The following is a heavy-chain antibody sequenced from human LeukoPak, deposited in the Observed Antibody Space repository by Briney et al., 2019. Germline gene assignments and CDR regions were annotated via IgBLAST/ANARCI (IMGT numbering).Heavy chain of an antibody. CDR3: AKDCPREQWLVPYYFDY. CDR1: GFTFSSYG. CDR2: IRYDGSNK. Sequence: GGSLRLSCAASGFTFSSYGMHWVRQAPGKGLEWVAFIRYDGSNKYYADSVKGRFTISRDNSKNTLYLQMNSLRAEDTAVYYCAKDCPREQWLVPYYFDYWGQGTLVTVSS. D-gene: IGHD6-19*01. V-gene: IGHV3-30*02. J-gene: IGHJ4*02.